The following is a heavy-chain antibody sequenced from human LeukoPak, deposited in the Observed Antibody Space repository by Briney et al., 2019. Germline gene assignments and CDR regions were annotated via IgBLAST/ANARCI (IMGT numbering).Heavy chain of an antibody. Sequence: GRSLRLSCAASGFTFSSYAMHWVRQAPGKGLEWVAVISYDGSNKYYADSVKGRFTISRDNSKNTLYLQMNSLRAEDTAVYYCAREGTGYSSSWPVDGMDVWGQGTTVTVSS. CDR3: AREGTGYSSSWPVDGMDV. V-gene: IGHV3-30-3*01. CDR2: ISYDGSNK. D-gene: IGHD6-13*01. CDR1: GFTFSSYA. J-gene: IGHJ6*02.